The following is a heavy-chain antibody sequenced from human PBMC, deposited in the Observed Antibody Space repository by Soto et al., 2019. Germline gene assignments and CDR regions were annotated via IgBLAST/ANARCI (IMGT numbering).Heavy chain of an antibody. Sequence: GGSMRVSCAAAGFTFSSYWMHWVRQAPGKGLVWVSRINGDGSTTTYADSVKGRFIISRDNAKNMLYLQMNSLTAEDTAVYYCARPRYDGSGTPFDHWGQGTLVTSPQ. D-gene: IGHD3-22*01. CDR2: INGDGSTT. J-gene: IGHJ4*02. CDR3: ARPRYDGSGTPFDH. CDR1: GFTFSSYW. V-gene: IGHV3-74*01.